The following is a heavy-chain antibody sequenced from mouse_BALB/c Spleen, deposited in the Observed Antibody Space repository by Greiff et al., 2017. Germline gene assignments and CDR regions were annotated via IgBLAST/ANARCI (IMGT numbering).Heavy chain of an antibody. D-gene: IGHD2-10*02. CDR2: IWTGGGT. V-gene: IGHV2-9-2*01. CDR3: VRDEEYGNYFDY. J-gene: IGHJ2*01. CDR1: GFSLTSYD. Sequence: QVQLKESGPGLVAPSQSLSITCTVSGFSLTSYDISWIRQPPGKGLEWLGVIWTGGGTNYNSAFMSRLSISKDNSKSQVFLKMNSLQTDDTAIYYCVRDEEYGNYFDYWGQGTTLTVSS.